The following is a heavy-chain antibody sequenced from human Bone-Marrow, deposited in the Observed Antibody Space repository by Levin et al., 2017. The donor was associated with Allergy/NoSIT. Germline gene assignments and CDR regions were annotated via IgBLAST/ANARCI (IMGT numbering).Heavy chain of an antibody. J-gene: IGHJ4*02. Sequence: GGSLRLSCAASGFTFSSYAMHWVRQAPGKGLEWVAVISYDGSNKYYADSVKGRFTISRDNSKNTLYLQMNSLRAEDTAVYYCARESSDSLCCSGGSCYEWSIDYWGQGTLVTVSS. D-gene: IGHD2-15*01. CDR2: ISYDGSNK. CDR3: ARESSDSLCCSGGSCYEWSIDY. CDR1: GFTFSSYA. V-gene: IGHV3-30-3*01.